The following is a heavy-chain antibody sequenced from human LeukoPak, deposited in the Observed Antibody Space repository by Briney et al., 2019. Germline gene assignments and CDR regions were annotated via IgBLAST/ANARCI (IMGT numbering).Heavy chain of an antibody. J-gene: IGHJ4*02. D-gene: IGHD6-19*01. V-gene: IGHV3-23*01. CDR3: ARVLYSSGWYGDHY. Sequence: GGSLRLSCAASGLTFASYAMSWVRQAPGKGLEWVSAISSSGHDTYYVDSVKGRFTISRDNAKNSLYLQMNSLRAEDTAVYYCARVLYSSGWYGDHYWGQGTLVTVSS. CDR2: ISSSGHDT. CDR1: GLTFASYA.